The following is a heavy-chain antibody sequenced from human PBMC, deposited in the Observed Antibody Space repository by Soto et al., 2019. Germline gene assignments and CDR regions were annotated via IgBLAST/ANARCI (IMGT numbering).Heavy chain of an antibody. CDR2: IVPLSGTP. CDR3: ARDWRQMSRGGFFDY. CDR1: GGNSNSYS. J-gene: IGHJ4*02. V-gene: IGHV1-69*06. D-gene: IGHD3-16*01. Sequence: VRLVQSGAEVKKPGSSVKLSCKVSGGNSNSYSIAWVRQAPGQGLQWLGTIVPLSGTPIHAQQFQARVTITAVTFPNTSYFELSSLRSEDTAIYYCARDWRQMSRGGFFDYWRKGSLVTIAS.